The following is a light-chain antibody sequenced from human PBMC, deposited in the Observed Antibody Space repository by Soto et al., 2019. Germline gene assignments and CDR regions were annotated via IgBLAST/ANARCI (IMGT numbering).Light chain of an antibody. Sequence: DFQMTQSPSTLSASVGDGVTITCRASQSIGSGLAWYQQQPGKAPKLLIYKATNLQRGVSSRFIGNGSGTEFRLTISSLQPADSATYYCQQYHDFQYTFGQGTKLEI. J-gene: IGKJ2*01. CDR3: QQYHDFQYT. CDR1: QSIGSG. CDR2: KAT. V-gene: IGKV1-5*03.